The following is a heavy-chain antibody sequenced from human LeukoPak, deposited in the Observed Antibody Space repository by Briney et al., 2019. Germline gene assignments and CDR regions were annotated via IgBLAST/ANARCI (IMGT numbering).Heavy chain of an antibody. CDR3: ARGDILTGYSY. CDR1: GGPFRGYY. CDR2: INHRGST. Sequence: PSETLSLTCAVYGGPFRGYYWSWIRQPPGKGLEWIGEINHRGSTKYNPSLKSRVTISVETSKNQFCLNLRSATAADTAVYYCARGDILTGYSYWGQGTLVTVSS. V-gene: IGHV4-34*01. D-gene: IGHD3-9*01. J-gene: IGHJ4*02.